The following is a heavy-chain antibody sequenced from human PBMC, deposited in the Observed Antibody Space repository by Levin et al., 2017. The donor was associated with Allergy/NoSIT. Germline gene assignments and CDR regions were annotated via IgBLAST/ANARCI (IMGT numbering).Heavy chain of an antibody. J-gene: IGHJ2*01. CDR2: ISSNGGNT. CDR3: ARETNGNQWYFDL. Sequence: GGSLRLSCAASGFTFSSYSMHWVRQAPGKGLEYVSAISSNGGNTYYADSVKDRFTISRDNSKNTLYLQMGNLRAEDMAVYYCARETNGNQWYFDLWGRGTLVTVSS. V-gene: IGHV3-64*02. D-gene: IGHD2-8*01. CDR1: GFTFSSYS.